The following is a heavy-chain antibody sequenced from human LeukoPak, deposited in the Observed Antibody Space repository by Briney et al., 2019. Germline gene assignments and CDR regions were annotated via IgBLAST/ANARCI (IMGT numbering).Heavy chain of an antibody. Sequence: GGSLRLSCAASGFTFSSYTMHWVRQAPGKGLEWVSGISWNSGSIGYADSVKGRFTISRDNAKNSLYLQMNSLRAEDTALYYCARVYYYDSSGYDGWGQGTLVTVSS. CDR2: ISWNSGSI. CDR1: GFTFSSYT. D-gene: IGHD3-22*01. V-gene: IGHV3-9*01. CDR3: ARVYYYDSSGYDG. J-gene: IGHJ4*02.